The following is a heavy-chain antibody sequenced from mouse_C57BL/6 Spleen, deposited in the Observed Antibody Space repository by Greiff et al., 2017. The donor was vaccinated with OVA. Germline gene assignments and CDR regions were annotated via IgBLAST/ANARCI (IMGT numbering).Heavy chain of an antibody. CDR2: IDPSDSET. V-gene: IGHV1-52*01. CDR3: ARSLSAMDY. D-gene: IGHD6-1*01. Sequence: VQLKQPGAELVRPGSSVKLSCKASGYTFTSYWMHWVKQRPIQGLEWIGNIDPSDSETHYNQKFKDKATLTVDQSSSPAYMQLLSLTSADSSVYYCARSLSAMDYWGQGTSVTVSS. J-gene: IGHJ4*01. CDR1: GYTFTSYW.